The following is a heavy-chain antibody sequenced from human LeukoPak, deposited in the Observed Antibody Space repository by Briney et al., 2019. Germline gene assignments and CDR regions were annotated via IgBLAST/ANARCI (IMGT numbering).Heavy chain of an antibody. CDR2: IYYSGST. CDR3: AREISRGYDILTNWFDP. D-gene: IGHD3-9*01. CDR1: GGSISSYY. Sequence: SETLSLTCTVSGGSISSYYWSWIRQPPGKGLEWIGYIYYSGSTNYNPSLKSRVTISVDTSKNQFSLKLSSVTAADTAVYYCAREISRGYDILTNWFDPWGQGTLVTVSS. V-gene: IGHV4-59*01. J-gene: IGHJ5*02.